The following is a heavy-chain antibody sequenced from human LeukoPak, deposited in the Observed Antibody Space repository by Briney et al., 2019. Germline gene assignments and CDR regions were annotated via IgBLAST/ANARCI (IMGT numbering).Heavy chain of an antibody. D-gene: IGHD7-27*01. Sequence: GGSLRLSCAASGVTFSGYSMNWVRQAPGKGLEWVSAITATSLHIYYADSVKGRFTISRDNAKNSLYLQMNSLRAEDTAVYYCARGPSLNWGTHYYFGYWGQGTLVTVSS. CDR1: GVTFSGYS. V-gene: IGHV3-21*01. J-gene: IGHJ4*02. CDR3: ARGPSLNWGTHYYFGY. CDR2: ITATSLHI.